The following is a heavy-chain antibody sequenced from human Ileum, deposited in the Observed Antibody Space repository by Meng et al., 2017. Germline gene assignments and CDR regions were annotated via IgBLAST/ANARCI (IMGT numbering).Heavy chain of an antibody. CDR3: ARDHWGSLDY. Sequence: VTRRESGTRRVRPSVTLCLIFPGSGAAATTPHYQWGWIRQPPGKGLEWIGYASTNYHPSLKIRPTMSLGTSKNQVSLKLTSLTAADTAVYYCARDHWGSLDYWGQGILVTVSS. J-gene: IGHJ4*02. D-gene: IGHD7-27*01. CDR2: AST. V-gene: IGHV4-61*01. CDR1: GAAATTPHYQ.